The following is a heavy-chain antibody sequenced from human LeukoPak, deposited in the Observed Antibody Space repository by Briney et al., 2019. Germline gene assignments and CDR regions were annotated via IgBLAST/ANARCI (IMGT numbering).Heavy chain of an antibody. CDR2: IGSDYKT. J-gene: IGHJ6*02. Sequence: GGSLRLSCAASGFTIGGVAMTWVCQAPGKGLEWVSSIGSDYKTHYSESVKGRFAISRDNSQSTVFLQMNSLRAEDTAIYYCAKDLPYYVAMDVWGQGTAVTVSS. CDR3: AKDLPYYVAMDV. CDR1: GFTIGGVA. V-gene: IGHV3-23*01. D-gene: IGHD3-10*02.